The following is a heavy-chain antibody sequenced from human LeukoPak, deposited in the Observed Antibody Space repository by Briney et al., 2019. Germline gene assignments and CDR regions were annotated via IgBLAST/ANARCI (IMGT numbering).Heavy chain of an antibody. CDR1: GFTFSSYG. D-gene: IGHD2-8*02. V-gene: IGHV3-23*01. Sequence: GGSLRLSCAASGFTFSSYGMSWVRQAPGKGLEWVSAISGSGGSTYYADSVKGRFTISRDNSKNTLYLRMNSLRAEDTAIYYCATYRQVLLPFESWGQGTLVTVSS. CDR2: ISGSGGST. CDR3: ATYRQVLLPFES. J-gene: IGHJ4*02.